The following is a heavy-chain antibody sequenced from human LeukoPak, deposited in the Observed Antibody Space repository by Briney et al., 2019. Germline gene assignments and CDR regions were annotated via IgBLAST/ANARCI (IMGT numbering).Heavy chain of an antibody. D-gene: IGHD3-16*01. CDR2: MYYSGTT. CDR1: GGSVSSANYY. CDR3: ARKGGDPLGIFDS. J-gene: IGHJ4*02. Sequence: PSETLSLTCIVSGGSVSSANYYWSWIRQPPGKGLEWIAYMYYSGTTNYNPSLKSRVTISVDTSKNQFSLKLNSVTAADTAVYYCARKGGDPLGIFDSWGQGTLVTISS. V-gene: IGHV4-61*01.